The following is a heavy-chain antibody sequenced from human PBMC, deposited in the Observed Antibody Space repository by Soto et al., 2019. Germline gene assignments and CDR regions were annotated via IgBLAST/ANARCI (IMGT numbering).Heavy chain of an antibody. CDR1: GFIFTSYS. Sequence: GGSLRLACAASGFIFTSYSMVWVRLAPGKGLEWVASISSGSDSIFYADSVKGRFTVSRDNARNSLFLQMNNLRAEDTAVYFCARDRSADRFVQYFQHWGQGTQVTVSS. D-gene: IGHD6-19*01. CDR2: ISSGSDSI. J-gene: IGHJ1*01. CDR3: ARDRSADRFVQYFQH. V-gene: IGHV3-21*06.